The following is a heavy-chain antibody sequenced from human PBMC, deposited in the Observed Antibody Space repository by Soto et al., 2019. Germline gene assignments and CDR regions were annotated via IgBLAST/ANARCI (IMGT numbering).Heavy chain of an antibody. D-gene: IGHD6-6*01. CDR3: ARDERELVYFDY. CDR1: GFTFSSYS. J-gene: IGHJ4*02. V-gene: IGHV3-21*01. CDR2: ISSSSSYI. Sequence: EVQLVESGGGLVKPGGSLRLSCAASGFTFSSYSMNWVRQAPGEGLEWVSSISSSSSYIYYADSVKGRFTISRDNAKNSLYLQMNSLRAEDTAVYYCARDERELVYFDYWGQGTLVTVSS.